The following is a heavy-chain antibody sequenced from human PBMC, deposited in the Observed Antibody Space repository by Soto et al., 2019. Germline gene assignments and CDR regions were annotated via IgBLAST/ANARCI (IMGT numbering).Heavy chain of an antibody. CDR2: ISGSGGST. J-gene: IGHJ5*02. D-gene: IGHD2-2*01. V-gene: IGHV3-23*01. Sequence: GGSLRLSCAASGFTFSSYAMSWVRQAPGKGLEWVSAISGSGGSTYYADSVKGRFTISRDNSKNTLYLQMNSLRAEDTAVYYCAKDPSHYCSSPSCYLNWLDPWGQGTLVTVYS. CDR3: AKDPSHYCSSPSCYLNWLDP. CDR1: GFTFSSYA.